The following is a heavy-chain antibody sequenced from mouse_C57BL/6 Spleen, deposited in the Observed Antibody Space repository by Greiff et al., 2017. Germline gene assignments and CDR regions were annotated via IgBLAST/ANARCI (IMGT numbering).Heavy chain of an antibody. J-gene: IGHJ2*01. D-gene: IGHD1-1*01. CDR3: ARYYYSSSYLYYFDY. Sequence: EVKLQESGPELVKPGASVKISCKASGYSFTGYYMNWVKQSPEKSLEWIGEINPSTGGTTYNQKFKAKATLTVDKSSSTAYMQLKSLTSEDSAVYYCARYYYSSSYLYYFDYWGQGTTLTVSS. V-gene: IGHV1-42*01. CDR1: GYSFTGYY. CDR2: INPSTGGT.